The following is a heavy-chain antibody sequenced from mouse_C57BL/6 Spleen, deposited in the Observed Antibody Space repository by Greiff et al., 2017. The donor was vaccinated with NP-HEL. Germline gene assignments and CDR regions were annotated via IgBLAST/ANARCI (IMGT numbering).Heavy chain of an antibody. J-gene: IGHJ2*01. CDR3: ERYYYGSPYDY. CDR2: IDPSDSET. CDR1: GYTFTSYW. Sequence: QVQLQQPGAELVRPGSSVKLSCKASGYTFTSYWMHWVKQRPIQGLEWIGNIDPSDSETHYNQKFKDKATLTVDKSSSTAYMQLSSLTSDYSAVYYCERYYYGSPYDYWGQGTTLTVSS. D-gene: IGHD1-1*01. V-gene: IGHV1-52*01.